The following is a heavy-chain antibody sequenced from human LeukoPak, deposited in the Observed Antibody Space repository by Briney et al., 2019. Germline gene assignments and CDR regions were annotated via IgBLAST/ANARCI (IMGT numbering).Heavy chain of an antibody. Sequence: GGSLRLSCAASGFTLSSYAMSWVRQAPGKGLEWVSAISVSGNTYHADSVKGRFTISRDSSKNTLYLQMNRLRAEDTAVYYCARDTRAAAGSWVDAFDIWGQGTMVTVSS. CDR2: ISVSGNT. CDR3: ARDTRAAAGSWVDAFDI. D-gene: IGHD6-13*01. V-gene: IGHV3-23*01. J-gene: IGHJ3*02. CDR1: GFTLSSYA.